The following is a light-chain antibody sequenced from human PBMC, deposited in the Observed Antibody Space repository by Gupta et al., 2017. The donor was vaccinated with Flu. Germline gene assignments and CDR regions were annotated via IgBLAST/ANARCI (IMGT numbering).Light chain of an antibody. CDR3: QQYNSSPGT. CDR1: QSVGTN. Sequence: DIVMTQSPSTLSVSPGEGATLSCRASQSVGTNLAWYQQRPGKAPRLLIYDAFSRATGIPARFRGSGSGTEYTLTISSLQSEDFAVYYCQQYNSSPGTFGQGTKVEV. CDR2: DAF. V-gene: IGKV3-15*01. J-gene: IGKJ1*01.